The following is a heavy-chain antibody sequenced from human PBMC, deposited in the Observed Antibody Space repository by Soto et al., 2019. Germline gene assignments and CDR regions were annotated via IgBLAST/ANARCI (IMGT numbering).Heavy chain of an antibody. V-gene: IGHV3-21*01. J-gene: IGHJ4*02. CDR2: ISSSSSYI. D-gene: IGHD4-17*01. CDR3: ARDKIDYGDSF. Sequence: GGSLRLSCAASGFTFSSYSMNWVRQAPGKGLEWVSSISSSSSYIYYADSVKGRFTISRDNAKNSLYLQMNSLRAEDTAVYYCARDKIDYGDSFWGQGTLVTVSS. CDR1: GFTFSSYS.